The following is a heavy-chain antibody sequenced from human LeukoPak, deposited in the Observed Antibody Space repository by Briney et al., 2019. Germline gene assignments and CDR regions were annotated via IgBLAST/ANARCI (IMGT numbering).Heavy chain of an antibody. CDR3: ASIVGRGSYFDY. Sequence: SETLSLTCAVSGASVSSTNWWSWVRQPPGKGLEWIGEISYSGRTNYNSPLTSRLTISVDNSKNHFSLKLTSVTAADTAVYYCASIVGRGSYFDYWGQGTLVTVSS. CDR2: ISYSGRT. J-gene: IGHJ4*02. D-gene: IGHD1-26*01. V-gene: IGHV4-4*02. CDR1: GASVSSTNW.